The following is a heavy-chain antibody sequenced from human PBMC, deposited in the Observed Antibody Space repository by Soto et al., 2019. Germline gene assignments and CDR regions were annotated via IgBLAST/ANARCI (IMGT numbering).Heavy chain of an antibody. Sequence: GGSLRLSCAVSGFTFSSHGMQWVRQAPGKGLEWVAVIAFDGSISHYTDSVKGRFTVSRDNSKNTLYLQMNSLRAEDTAVYYCARHAAFVYYDILTGKHYMDVWGKGTTVTVSS. CDR1: GFTFSSHG. J-gene: IGHJ6*03. D-gene: IGHD3-9*01. V-gene: IGHV3-30*03. CDR2: IAFDGSIS. CDR3: ARHAAFVYYDILTGKHYMDV.